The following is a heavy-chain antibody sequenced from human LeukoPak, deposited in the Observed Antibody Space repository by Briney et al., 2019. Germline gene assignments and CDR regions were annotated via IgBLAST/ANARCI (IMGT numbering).Heavy chain of an antibody. CDR1: GFTFRSHA. V-gene: IGHV3-23*01. Sequence: PGGSLRLSCVGSGFTFRSHAMSWVRQAPEKGLEFVSGIYENGGTTYYADSVKGRFSISRDNSKNTLYLQMSSLRAEDTAVYFCVRDRYTYGQGYYFDDWGQGTLITVSS. CDR2: IYENGGTT. J-gene: IGHJ4*01. CDR3: VRDRYTYGQGYYFDD. D-gene: IGHD5-18*01.